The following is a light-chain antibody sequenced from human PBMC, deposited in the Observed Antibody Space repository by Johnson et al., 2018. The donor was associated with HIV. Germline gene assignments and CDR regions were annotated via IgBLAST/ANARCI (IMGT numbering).Light chain of an antibody. CDR3: ETWDSSRSGV. CDR1: SSNIGNNY. V-gene: IGLV1-51*01. CDR2: DNN. J-gene: IGLJ1*01. Sequence: QSVLTQPPSVSAAPGQKVTISCSGSSSNIGNNYVSWYQQLPGTAPKLLIYDNNKRPSGIPDRFSGPKSGPSATLGITGLQTGDEAEYYCETWDSSRSGVFGTGTKVTVL.